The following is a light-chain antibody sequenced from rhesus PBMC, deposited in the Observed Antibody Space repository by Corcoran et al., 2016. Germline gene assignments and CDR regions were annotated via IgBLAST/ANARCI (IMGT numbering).Light chain of an antibody. CDR3: CSYRNGYTYI. CDR2: DVI. CDR1: SNDVGGYND. V-gene: IGLV2S9*01. J-gene: IGLJ1*01. Sequence: QSALTQPRSVSKSLGQSVTISCTGTSNDVGGYNDVSWYQHHSGPAPKFLIYDVIKRPSGVSDRFSGSMSGNPASLTSSGLQAEDEADYYCCSYRNGYTYIFGDGTRLTVL.